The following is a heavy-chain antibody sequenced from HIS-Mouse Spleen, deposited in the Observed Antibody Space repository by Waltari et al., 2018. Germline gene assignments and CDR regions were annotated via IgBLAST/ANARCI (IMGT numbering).Heavy chain of an antibody. CDR1: GYTFTGYY. J-gene: IGHJ3*02. CDR3: ARGTGDGAFDI. D-gene: IGHD7-27*01. CDR2: INPNRGGT. Sequence: QVQLVQSGAEVKKPWASVKVSCKASGYTFTGYYMHWVRQAPGQGLEWMGWINPNRGGTNYAQKFQGRVTMTRDTSISTAYMELSRLRSDDTAVYYCARGTGDGAFDIWGQGTMVTVSS. V-gene: IGHV1-2*02.